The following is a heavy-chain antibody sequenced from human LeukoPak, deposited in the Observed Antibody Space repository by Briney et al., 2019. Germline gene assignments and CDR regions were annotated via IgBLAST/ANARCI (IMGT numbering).Heavy chain of an antibody. J-gene: IGHJ6*03. V-gene: IGHV4-59*01. CDR2: IYYSGST. CDR1: GGSISSYY. Sequence: SETLSLTCTVSGGSISSYYWSWIRQPPGKGLEWIGYIYYSGSTNYNPSLKSRVTISVDTSKNQFSLKLSSVTAADTAIYYCAKNGDRGAYCSGGTCYPYYYYYMDVWGKGTTVTISS. D-gene: IGHD2-15*01. CDR3: AKNGDRGAYCSGGTCYPYYYYYMDV.